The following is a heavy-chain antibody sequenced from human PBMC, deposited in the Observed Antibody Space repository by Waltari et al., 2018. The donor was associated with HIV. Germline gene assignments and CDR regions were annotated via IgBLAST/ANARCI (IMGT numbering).Heavy chain of an antibody. CDR2: IYTSGST. CDR1: GGSISSGSYY. J-gene: IGHJ3*02. D-gene: IGHD3-16*02. V-gene: IGHV4-61*02. Sequence: QVQLQESGPGLVKPSQTLSLTCTVSGGSISSGSYYWSWIRQPAGKGLEWIGRIYTSGSTNYNPSLKSRVTISVDTSKNQFSLKLSSVTAADTAVYYCARDKGLVTFGGVIGLDAFDIWGQGTMVTVSS. CDR3: ARDKGLVTFGGVIGLDAFDI.